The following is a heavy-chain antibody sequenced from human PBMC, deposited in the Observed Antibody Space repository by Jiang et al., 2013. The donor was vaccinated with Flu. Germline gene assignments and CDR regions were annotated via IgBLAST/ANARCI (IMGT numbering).Heavy chain of an antibody. CDR3: ARTISGRWLDFDY. CDR2: INPSAGDT. V-gene: IGHV1-46*01. J-gene: IGHJ4*02. CDR1: GFTFTNYY. D-gene: IGHD6-19*01. Sequence: GAEVKKPGASVKVSCKASGFTFTNYYMHWLRQAPGQGLEWMGMINPSAGDTTYSQNFQDRVTMTKDTSTATVYMELSSLKSEDTAVYFCARTISGRWLDFDYWGQGTLVTVSP.